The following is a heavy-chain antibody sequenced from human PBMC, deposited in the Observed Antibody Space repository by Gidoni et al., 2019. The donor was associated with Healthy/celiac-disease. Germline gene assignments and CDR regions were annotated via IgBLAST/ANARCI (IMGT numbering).Heavy chain of an antibody. V-gene: IGHV3-23*01. J-gene: IGHJ4*02. D-gene: IGHD2-2*01. CDR2: ISGSGGST. CDR3: ANWGSTSSTFDY. CDR1: GFTFSKYA. Sequence: EVQLLESVGGLVPPVGSLRLSCASSGFTFSKYAMSWVRQAPGKGLEWVSAISGSGGSTYYEDYVKGRFTIARDNSKNTLYLQMNSLRAEDTAVYYCANWGSTSSTFDYWGQGTLVTVSS.